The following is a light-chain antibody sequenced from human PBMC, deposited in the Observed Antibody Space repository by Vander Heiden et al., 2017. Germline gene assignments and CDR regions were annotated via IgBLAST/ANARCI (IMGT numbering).Light chain of an antibody. CDR2: GNS. CDR1: SSNSGAGYD. Sequence: QSVLTQPTSVSGAPGPRVTISCTGSSSNSGAGYDVHWYQQLPGTAPKLLIYGNSNRPSGVPDRFSGSKSGTSASLAITGLQAEDEADYYCQSYDSSLSGVVFGGGTKLTVL. CDR3: QSYDSSLSGVV. V-gene: IGLV1-40*01. J-gene: IGLJ2*01.